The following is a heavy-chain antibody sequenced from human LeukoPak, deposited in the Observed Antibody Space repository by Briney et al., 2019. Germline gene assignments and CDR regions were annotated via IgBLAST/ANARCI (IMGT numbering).Heavy chain of an antibody. J-gene: IGHJ4*02. CDR1: GFIFSTYG. Sequence: GGSLRLSCAASGFIFSTYGMHWVRQAPGKGLEWVAVVWSGGNNKYYSDSVKGRFTISGDNSKNTLYLEMNSLRAEDTAVYYCAKDGQVGAIGYFDYRGQGTLVTVSS. CDR3: AKDGQVGAIGYFDY. D-gene: IGHD1-26*01. V-gene: IGHV3-33*06. CDR2: VWSGGNNK.